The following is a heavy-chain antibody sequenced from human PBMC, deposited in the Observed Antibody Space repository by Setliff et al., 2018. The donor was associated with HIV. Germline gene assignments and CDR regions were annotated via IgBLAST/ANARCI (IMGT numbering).Heavy chain of an antibody. CDR1: GYTFTGYY. D-gene: IGHD6-19*01. CDR3: ARGGEIALAANRRWLDS. V-gene: IGHV1-2*02. Sequence: GASVKVSCKASGYTFTGYYMHWVRQAPGQGLEWMGWINPNSGATNYAQKFEDKVTMTRDTSLSTGYMNLSRLRSDDTAVYYCARGGEIALAANRRWLDSWGQGTLVTVSS. CDR2: INPNSGAT. J-gene: IGHJ5*01.